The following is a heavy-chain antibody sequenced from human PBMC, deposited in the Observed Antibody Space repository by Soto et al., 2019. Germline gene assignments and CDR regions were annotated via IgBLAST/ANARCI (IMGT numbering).Heavy chain of an antibody. V-gene: IGHV3-7*03. CDR3: ARDLGILTGYFTMDV. J-gene: IGHJ6*02. CDR2: IKQDGSEK. Sequence: GGSLRLSCAASGFTFSSYSMNWVRQAPGKGLEWVANIKQDGSEKYYVDSVKGRFTISRDNAKNSLYLQMNSLRAEDTAVYYCARDLGILTGYFTMDVWGQGTTVTVSS. CDR1: GFTFSSYS. D-gene: IGHD3-9*01.